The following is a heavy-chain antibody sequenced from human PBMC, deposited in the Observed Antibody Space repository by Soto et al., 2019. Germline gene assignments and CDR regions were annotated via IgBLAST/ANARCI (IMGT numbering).Heavy chain of an antibody. CDR1: GDSISNNNYF. D-gene: IGHD6-13*01. J-gene: IGHJ5*02. CDR2: IYYSGNT. CDR3: ARRWIADPPRFDP. V-gene: IGHV4-39*01. Sequence: SETLSLTCTVSGDSISNNNYFWGWIRQPPGKGLEWVGSIYYSGNTFYNPSLKSRVTISVDTSKNQFSLRLTSVTAADTAVYYCARRWIADPPRFDPWGQGTLVTVS.